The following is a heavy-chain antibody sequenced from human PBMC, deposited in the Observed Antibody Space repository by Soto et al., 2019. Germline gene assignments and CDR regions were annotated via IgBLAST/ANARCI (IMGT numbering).Heavy chain of an antibody. CDR2: IIPIFGTA. D-gene: IGHD3-22*01. Sequence: ASVKVSCKASGGTFSSYAISWVRQAPGQGLEWMGGIIPIFGTANYAQKFQGRVTITADESTSTAYMELSSLRSEDTAVYYCARHNKYYYDSSGYYPYWGQGTLVTVPS. CDR3: ARHNKYYYDSSGYYPY. J-gene: IGHJ4*02. CDR1: GGTFSSYA. V-gene: IGHV1-69*13.